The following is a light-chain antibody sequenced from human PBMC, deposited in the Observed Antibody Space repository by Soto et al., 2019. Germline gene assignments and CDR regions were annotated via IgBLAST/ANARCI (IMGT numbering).Light chain of an antibody. CDR2: GVS. J-gene: IGKJ4*01. Sequence: ETVLTQSPATLSLSPGEGATLSCRASQTVSRFFAWYQQKPGQAPRLLIYGVSNRATGVPARFSGSGSGTDFTLSISSLEPEDSGVYYCQQRFTWPLTFGGGTKVAIK. CDR3: QQRFTWPLT. V-gene: IGKV3-11*01. CDR1: QTVSRF.